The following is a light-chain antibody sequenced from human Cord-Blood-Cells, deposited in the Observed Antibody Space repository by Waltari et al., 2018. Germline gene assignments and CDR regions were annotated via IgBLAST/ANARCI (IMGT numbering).Light chain of an antibody. Sequence: QSALTQPASVSGSPGQSITISCTGTSRAVGGYHFSAWYQQHPGKAPKLMIYEVSNRPSGVSNRFSGSKSGNTASLTISGLQAEDEADYYCSSYTSSSTYVFGTGTKVTVL. CDR2: EVS. V-gene: IGLV2-14*01. CDR1: SRAVGGYHF. J-gene: IGLJ1*01. CDR3: SSYTSSSTYV.